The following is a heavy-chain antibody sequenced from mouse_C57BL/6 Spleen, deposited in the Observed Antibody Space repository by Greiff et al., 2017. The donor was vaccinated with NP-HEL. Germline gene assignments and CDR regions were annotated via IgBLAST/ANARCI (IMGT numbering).Heavy chain of an antibody. CDR3: TTGTRFAY. CDR1: GYTFTDYE. J-gene: IGHJ3*01. V-gene: IGHV1-15*01. Sequence: VQRVESGAELVRPGASVTLSCKASGYTFTDYEMHWVKQTPVHGLEWIGAIDPETGGTAYNQKFKGKAILTADKSSSTAYMELRSLTSEDSAVYYCTTGTRFAYWGQGTLVTVSA. CDR2: IDPETGGT.